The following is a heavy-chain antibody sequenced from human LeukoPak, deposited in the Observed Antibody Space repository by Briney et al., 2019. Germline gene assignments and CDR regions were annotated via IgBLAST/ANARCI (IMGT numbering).Heavy chain of an antibody. D-gene: IGHD3-10*01. CDR2: INHSGST. Sequence: PSETLSLTCAVYGGSFSGYYWSWIRQPPGKGLEWIGEINHSGSTNYNPSLKSRVTISVDTSKNQFSLKLSSVTAADTAVYYCARVRHGSGRAFDYWGQGTLVTVSS. CDR1: GGSFSGYY. CDR3: ARVRHGSGRAFDY. J-gene: IGHJ4*02. V-gene: IGHV4-34*01.